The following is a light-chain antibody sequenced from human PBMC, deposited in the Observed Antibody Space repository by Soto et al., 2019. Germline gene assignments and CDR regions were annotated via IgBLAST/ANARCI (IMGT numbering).Light chain of an antibody. CDR3: HQYNNWPPYT. V-gene: IGKV3-15*01. Sequence: EVVMTQSPATLSVSPGERATLSCRASQSVGSNLAWYQQKPGQAPRLLIYGASTRATGLPARFSGSGSGTEFTLTISSLQSEDFAIYYCHQYNNWPPYTFGQGTKLEIK. CDR2: GAS. CDR1: QSVGSN. J-gene: IGKJ2*01.